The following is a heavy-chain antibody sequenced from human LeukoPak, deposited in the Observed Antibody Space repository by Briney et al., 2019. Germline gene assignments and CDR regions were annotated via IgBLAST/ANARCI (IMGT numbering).Heavy chain of an antibody. Sequence: SETLSLTCTVSGGSISSYYWSWIRQPAGKGLEWIGRIYTSGSTNYNPSLKSRVTMSVDTSKNQSSLKLSSVTAADTAVYYCARQITYSSGWYYFDYWGQGTLVTVSS. D-gene: IGHD6-19*01. CDR1: GGSISSYY. V-gene: IGHV4-4*07. CDR3: ARQITYSSGWYYFDY. CDR2: IYTSGST. J-gene: IGHJ4*02.